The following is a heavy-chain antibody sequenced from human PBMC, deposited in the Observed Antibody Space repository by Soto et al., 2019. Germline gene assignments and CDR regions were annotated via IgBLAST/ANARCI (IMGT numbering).Heavy chain of an antibody. CDR1: GGSFSGYY. Sequence: TLSLTCAVYGGSFSGYYWSWIRQPPGKGLEWIGEINHSGSTNYNPSLKSRVTISVDTSKNQFSLKLSSVTAADTAVYYCARDYVWGSYRPVHWFDPWGQGTLVTVSS. CDR3: ARDYVWGSYRPVHWFDP. J-gene: IGHJ5*02. D-gene: IGHD3-16*02. V-gene: IGHV4-34*01. CDR2: INHSGST.